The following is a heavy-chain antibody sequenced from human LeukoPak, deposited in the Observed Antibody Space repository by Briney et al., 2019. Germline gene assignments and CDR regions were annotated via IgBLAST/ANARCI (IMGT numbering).Heavy chain of an antibody. CDR2: ISGNGSKI. Sequence: GGSLRLSCVASGFIFRTYEMNWVRQAPGKGLEWVSYISGNGSKIHYADSVKGRFTISRDNAKNSLYLQMNSLRAEDTAVYYCARDCSTTSCHKTYAFDTWGQGTMVSVSS. V-gene: IGHV3-48*03. CDR3: ARDCSTTSCHKTYAFDT. D-gene: IGHD2-2*02. J-gene: IGHJ3*02. CDR1: GFIFRTYE.